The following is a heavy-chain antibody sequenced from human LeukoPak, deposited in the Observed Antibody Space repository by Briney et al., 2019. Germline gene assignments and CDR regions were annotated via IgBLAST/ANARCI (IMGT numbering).Heavy chain of an antibody. CDR1: GGTFSSYA. D-gene: IGHD3-22*01. CDR3: ARFSSSDSSGYLFDP. Sequence: ASVKVSCKASGGTFSSYAISWVRQAPGQGLEWMGWISAYNGNTNYAQKLQGRVTMTTDKSTSTAYMELRSLRSDDTAVYYCARFSSSDSSGYLFDPWGQGTLVTVSS. CDR2: ISAYNGNT. J-gene: IGHJ5*02. V-gene: IGHV1-18*01.